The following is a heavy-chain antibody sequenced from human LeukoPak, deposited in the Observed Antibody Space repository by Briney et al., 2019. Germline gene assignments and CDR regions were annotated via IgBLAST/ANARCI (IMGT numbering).Heavy chain of an antibody. Sequence: SETLSLTCTVSGDSISNYYWSWIRQPAGKGLEWIGRIYTSGSTNYNPSLKSRVTMSVDTSKNQFSLKLSSVTAADTAVYYCARRQSRGAFDIWGQGTMVTVSS. V-gene: IGHV4-4*07. D-gene: IGHD3-10*01. CDR1: GDSISNYY. CDR2: IYTSGST. J-gene: IGHJ3*02. CDR3: ARRQSRGAFDI.